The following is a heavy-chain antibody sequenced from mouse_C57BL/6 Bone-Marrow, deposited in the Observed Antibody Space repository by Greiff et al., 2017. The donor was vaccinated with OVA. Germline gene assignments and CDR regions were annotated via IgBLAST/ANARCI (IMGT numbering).Heavy chain of an antibody. D-gene: IGHD2-1*01. CDR1: GYSFTGYY. Sequence: VQLQQSGPELVKPGASVKISCKASGYSFTGYYMNWVKQSPEKSLEWIGEINPSTGGTTSNQKFKAKATLTVDKSSSTAYMQLKSLTSEDSAVYYCARSFYGTLWYFDVWGTGTTVTVSS. CDR2: INPSTGGT. CDR3: ARSFYGTLWYFDV. J-gene: IGHJ1*03. V-gene: IGHV1-42*01.